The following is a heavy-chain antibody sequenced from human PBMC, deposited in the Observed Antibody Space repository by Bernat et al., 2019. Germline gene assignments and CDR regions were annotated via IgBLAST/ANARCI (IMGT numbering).Heavy chain of an antibody. V-gene: IGHV2-70*04. Sequence: QVTLKESGPALVKPTQTLTLTCTLSGFSVTTTGVRMSWIRQPPGKALEWLARIDWDDDKWYSTSLKTRLTISKDTSKNLVVLIMTNMDPVDTATYYCARMSGSAYYHGMDVWGQGTTVTVSS. D-gene: IGHD3-22*01. CDR1: GFSVTTTGVR. J-gene: IGHJ6*02. CDR3: ARMSGSAYYHGMDV. CDR2: IDWDDDK.